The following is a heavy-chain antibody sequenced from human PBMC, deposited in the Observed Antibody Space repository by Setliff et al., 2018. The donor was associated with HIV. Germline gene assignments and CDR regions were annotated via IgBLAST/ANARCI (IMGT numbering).Heavy chain of an antibody. Sequence: PGGSLRLSCSASGFTFSSYAMHWVRQAPGKGLEYVSAISSNGGSTYYADSVKGRFTISRDNSKNTLYLQMSSLRAEDTAVYYCAAWRGSDAFDIWGQGTLVTVSS. J-gene: IGHJ3*02. D-gene: IGHD3-10*01. CDR1: GFTFSSYA. CDR3: AAWRGSDAFDI. CDR2: ISSNGGST. V-gene: IGHV3-64D*09.